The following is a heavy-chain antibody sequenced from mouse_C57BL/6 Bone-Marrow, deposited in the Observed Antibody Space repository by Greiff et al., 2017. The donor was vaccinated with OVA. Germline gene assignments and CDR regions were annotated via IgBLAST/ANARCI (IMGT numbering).Heavy chain of an antibody. CDR1: GYAFSSSW. Sequence: QVQLQQSGPELVKPGASVKISCKASGYAFSSSWMNWVKQRPGKGLEWIGRIYPGDGDTNYNGKFKGKATLTADKSSSTAYMQLSSLTSEDSAVYFCARKGLRRYYAMDYWGQGTSVTVSS. D-gene: IGHD2-4*01. V-gene: IGHV1-82*01. CDR3: ARKGLRRYYAMDY. CDR2: IYPGDGDT. J-gene: IGHJ4*01.